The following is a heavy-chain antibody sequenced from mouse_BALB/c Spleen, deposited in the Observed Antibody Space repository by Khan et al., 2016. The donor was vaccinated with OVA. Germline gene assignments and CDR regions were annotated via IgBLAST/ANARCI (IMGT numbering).Heavy chain of an antibody. CDR1: GFTFSSYG. D-gene: IGHD1-1*01. CDR3: ATSYFYGYYFDY. CDR2: ISGDSNTI. V-gene: IGHV5-17*02. Sequence: EVQLVVTGGGLVQPGGSRKLSCAASGFTFSSYGMHWVHQAPERGLEWVAYISGDSNTIYYADTVKGRFTISRDNPRNTLFLQMTSLMSEDTAMYYCATSYFYGYYFDYWGPGTTLTVSS. J-gene: IGHJ2*01.